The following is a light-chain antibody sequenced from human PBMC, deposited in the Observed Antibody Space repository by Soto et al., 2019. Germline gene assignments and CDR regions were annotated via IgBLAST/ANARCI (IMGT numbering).Light chain of an antibody. J-gene: IGKJ1*01. CDR3: QQYGSSGT. V-gene: IGKV3-15*01. CDR1: QSVSNN. CDR2: GAS. Sequence: EILMTQSPATLSVSPGDRATLSCRASQSVSNNLAWYQQRPGQAPRLLIYGASTRATGIPARFSGSGSGTEFTLTISRLEPEDFAVYYCQQYGSSGTFGQGTKVDIK.